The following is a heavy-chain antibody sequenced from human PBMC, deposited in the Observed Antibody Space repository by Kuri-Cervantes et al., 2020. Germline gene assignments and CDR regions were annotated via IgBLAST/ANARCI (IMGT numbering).Heavy chain of an antibody. V-gene: IGHV1-18*01. CDR2: ITANDGNT. Sequence: ASVKVSCKASGYTFTSHGISWVRQAPGQGLEWMGWITANDGNTKYAQKFEGRVTMSADTSTSTAYMELRSLRSDDTAVYYCARDLQSTGTTGYNWFDPWGQGTLVTVSS. D-gene: IGHD1-1*01. J-gene: IGHJ5*02. CDR3: ARDLQSTGTTGYNWFDP. CDR1: GYTFTSHG.